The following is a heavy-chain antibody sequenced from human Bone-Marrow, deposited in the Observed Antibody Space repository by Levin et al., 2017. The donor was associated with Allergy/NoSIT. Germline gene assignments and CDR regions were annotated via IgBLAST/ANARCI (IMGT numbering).Heavy chain of an antibody. J-gene: IGHJ3*02. V-gene: IGHV3-7*01. CDR2: IKEDESEK. D-gene: IGHD5-24*01. CDR1: GFTLSNYW. CDR3: ARELPGRRWLQLGDI. Sequence: PGGSLRLSCAASGFTLSNYWTSWVRQAPGKGLEWVSNIKEDESEKYYVDSVKGRFTISRDNAKNSVYLQMNSLRVEDTAFYYCARELPGRRWLQLGDIWGQGTMVTVSS.